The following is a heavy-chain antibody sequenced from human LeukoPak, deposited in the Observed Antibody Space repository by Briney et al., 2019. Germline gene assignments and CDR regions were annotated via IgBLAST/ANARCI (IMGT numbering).Heavy chain of an antibody. CDR1: GFTFSYYT. D-gene: IGHD7-27*01. J-gene: IGHJ4*02. CDR3: AKDRKLGPADYYFDY. CDR2: ISNDGSDK. Sequence: GGSLRLSCAASGFTFSYYTMHWVRQAPGKGLEWVAVISNDGSDKKYADSVKGRFTISRDNSKNTLYLQMNSLRAEDTAVYYCAKDRKLGPADYYFDYWGQGTLVTVSS. V-gene: IGHV3-30*04.